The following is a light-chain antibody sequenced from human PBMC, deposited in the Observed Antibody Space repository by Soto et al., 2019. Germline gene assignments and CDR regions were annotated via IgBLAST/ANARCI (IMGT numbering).Light chain of an antibody. CDR2: EVF. CDR3: SAFTSSSALYV. J-gene: IGLJ1*01. CDR1: SSDIGAYNF. V-gene: IGLV2-14*01. Sequence: QSVLTQPACVSLSPGHSITISCSGTSSDIGAYNFVSWYQQHPGKAPKLMIYEVFNRPSGVSDRFSGSKSGNTASLTISGLQTEDEADYYCSAFTSSSALYVFGTGTKVTVL.